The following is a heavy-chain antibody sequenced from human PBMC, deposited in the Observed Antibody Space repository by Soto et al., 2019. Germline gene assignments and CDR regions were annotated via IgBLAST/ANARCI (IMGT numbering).Heavy chain of an antibody. D-gene: IGHD3-16*01. CDR2: IKQDGSEK. CDR3: ASDVGCDYVN. V-gene: IGHV3-7*01. Sequence: EVQLVESGGGLVQPGGSLRISCAVSGFTFSSYWMSWVRQAPGKGLEWVATIKQDGSEKYYVDSVKGRFTISRDNAENSLYLQMNSLSAEDTAVYFCASDVGCDYVNWGQGTLVTVSS. CDR1: GFTFSSYW. J-gene: IGHJ4*02.